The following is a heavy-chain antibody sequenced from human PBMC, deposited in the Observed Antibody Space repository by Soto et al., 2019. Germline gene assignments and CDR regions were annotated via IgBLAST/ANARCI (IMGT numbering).Heavy chain of an antibody. CDR2: IYYSGST. CDR1: GGSISSYY. J-gene: IGHJ4*02. V-gene: IGHV4-59*08. D-gene: IGHD1-1*01. Sequence: QVQLQESGPGLVKPSETLSLTCTVSGGSISSYYWSWIRQPPGKGLEWIGFIYYSGSTNYNPSLTRRVTLYVDTSKNQFSLSVSSVTAADTAVYYCARGTSALEFDYWGQGTLVTVSS. CDR3: ARGTSALEFDY.